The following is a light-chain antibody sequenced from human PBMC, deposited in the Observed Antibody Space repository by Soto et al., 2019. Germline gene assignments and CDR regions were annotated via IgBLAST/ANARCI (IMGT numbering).Light chain of an antibody. CDR1: QSVSTY. CDR2: GAS. J-gene: IGKJ3*01. CDR3: HQRSHWPIT. Sequence: EIVLTQSPATLSLSPGDRATLSCRASQSVSTYLAWYQQKPGQAPRLLIYGASSRATGIPARFSGSGSGTDFTLTISSLEPEHCAVYYCHQRSHWPITFGPGTKVYIK. V-gene: IGKV3-11*01.